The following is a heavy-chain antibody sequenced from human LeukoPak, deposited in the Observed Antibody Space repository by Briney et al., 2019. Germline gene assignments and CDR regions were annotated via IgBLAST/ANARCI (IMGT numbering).Heavy chain of an antibody. CDR3: ARDALFGSRINWFDP. CDR2: INPNSGGT. D-gene: IGHD1-26*01. J-gene: IGHJ5*02. Sequence: VASVKVSCKASGYTFTGYYMHWVRQAPGQGLEWMGWINPNSGGTNYAQKFQGRVTMTRDTSISTAYMELNRLRSDDTAVYYCARDALFGSRINWFDPWGQGTLVTVSS. CDR1: GYTFTGYY. V-gene: IGHV1-2*02.